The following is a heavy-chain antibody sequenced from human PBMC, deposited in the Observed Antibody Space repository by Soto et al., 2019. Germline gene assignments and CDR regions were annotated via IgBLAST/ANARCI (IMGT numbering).Heavy chain of an antibody. V-gene: IGHV3-23*01. CDR3: AKDRDPWYFEL. CDR2: ISGSGGST. J-gene: IGHJ2*01. CDR1: GFTFSSYA. Sequence: EVQLLESGGGLVQPGGSLRLSCAASGFTFSSYAMTWVLQAPGKGLEWVSAISGSGGSTHYADSVKGRFTISRDNSKNTLSLQMNSLRAEYTAVYYCAKDRDPWYFELWGRGTLVTVS.